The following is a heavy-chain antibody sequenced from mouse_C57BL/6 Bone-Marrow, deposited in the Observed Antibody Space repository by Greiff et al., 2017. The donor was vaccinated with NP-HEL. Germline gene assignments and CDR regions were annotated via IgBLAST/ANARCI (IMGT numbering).Heavy chain of an antibody. J-gene: IGHJ2*01. CDR1: GYTFTSYW. CDR3: ARGPFTTVVANFDY. CDR2: IDPSDSET. V-gene: IGHV1-52*01. Sequence: QVQLQQPGAELVKPGASVKVSCKASGYTFTSYWMHWVKQRPIQGLEWIGNIDPSDSETHYNQKFKDKATLTVDKSSSTAYMQLSSLTSEDSAVYYCARGPFTTVVANFDYWGQGTTLTVSS. D-gene: IGHD1-1*01.